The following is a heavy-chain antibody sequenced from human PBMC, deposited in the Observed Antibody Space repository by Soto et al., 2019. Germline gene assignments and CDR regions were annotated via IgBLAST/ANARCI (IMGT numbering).Heavy chain of an antibody. CDR1: GFTFSSYA. D-gene: IGHD2-15*01. Sequence: EVQLLESGGGLVQPGGSLRLSCAASGFTFSSYAMSWVRQAPGKGLEWVSAISGSGGSTYYADSVKGRFTISRDNSKNTLYLQMNSLRAEDTALYYCAKGDCSGGSCYVGRVWGQGTLVTVSS. CDR2: ISGSGGST. CDR3: AKGDCSGGSCYVGRV. J-gene: IGHJ4*02. V-gene: IGHV3-23*01.